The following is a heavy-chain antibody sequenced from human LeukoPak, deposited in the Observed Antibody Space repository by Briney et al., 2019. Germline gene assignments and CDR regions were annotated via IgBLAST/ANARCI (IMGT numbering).Heavy chain of an antibody. CDR2: ISGDGRGT. D-gene: IGHD6-13*01. Sequence: GGSLRLSCAASGFIFTDYWMHWVRQGPGKELVWVARISGDGRGTTYADSVKGRFTISRDNAKNSLYLQMNSLRAEDMALYYCAKDGGSSSWYLGGFDYWGQGTLVTVSS. CDR3: AKDGGSSSWYLGGFDY. CDR1: GFIFTDYW. J-gene: IGHJ4*02. V-gene: IGHV3-74*01.